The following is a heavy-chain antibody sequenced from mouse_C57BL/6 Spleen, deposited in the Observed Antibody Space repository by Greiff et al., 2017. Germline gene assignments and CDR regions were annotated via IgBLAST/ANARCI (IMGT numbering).Heavy chain of an antibody. CDR3: ANYYEYDGGFAY. D-gene: IGHD2-4*01. Sequence: QVQLQQPGAELVKPGASVKMSCKASGYTFTSYWITWVKQRPGQGLEWIGDIYPGSGSTNYNEKFKSKATLTVDTSSSTAYMQLSSLTSEDAAVYYCANYYEYDGGFAYWGQGTLVTVSA. CDR1: GYTFTSYW. J-gene: IGHJ3*01. V-gene: IGHV1-55*01. CDR2: IYPGSGST.